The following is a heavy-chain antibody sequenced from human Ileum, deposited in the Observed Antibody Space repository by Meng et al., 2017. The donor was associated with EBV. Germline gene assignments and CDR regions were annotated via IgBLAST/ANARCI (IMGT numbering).Heavy chain of an antibody. CDR1: GYPISSTNW. D-gene: IGHD3-22*01. V-gene: IGHV4-28*01. CDR2: IYYSGST. J-gene: IGHJ4*02. Sequence: QVHLQYACPGLVNPPAARALTGTLSGYPISSTNWRGWIRQPPGKGLEWIGYIYYSGSTSYNPSLKSRVTMSVDTSKNQFSLNLNSVTAVDTAVYYCARNVPGTSAYYDWGQGTLVTVSS. CDR3: ARNVPGTSAYYD.